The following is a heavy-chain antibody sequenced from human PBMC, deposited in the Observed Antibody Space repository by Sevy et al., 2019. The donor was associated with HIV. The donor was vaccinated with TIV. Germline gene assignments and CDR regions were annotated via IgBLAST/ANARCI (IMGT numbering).Heavy chain of an antibody. CDR3: ARRYYDFWSGYSRYYYYYYYMDV. J-gene: IGHJ6*03. CDR1: GVTFSSYW. V-gene: IGHV3-7*03. CDR2: IKQDGSEK. D-gene: IGHD3-3*01. Sequence: GGSLRLSCAASGVTFSSYWMSWVRQAPGKGLEWVANIKQDGSEKYYVDSVKGRFTISRDNAKNSLYLQMNSLRAEDTAVYYCARRYYDFWSGYSRYYYYYYYMDVWGKGTTVTVSS.